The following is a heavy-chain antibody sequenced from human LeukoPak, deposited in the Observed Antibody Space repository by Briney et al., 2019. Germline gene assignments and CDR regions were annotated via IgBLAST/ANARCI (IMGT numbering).Heavy chain of an antibody. D-gene: IGHD3-16*01. J-gene: IGHJ4*02. CDR2: IIPIFGTA. CDR1: GGTFSSYA. CDR3: ARGHNYDYVWEGYFDY. Sequence: ASVKVSCKASGGTFSSYAISWVRQAPGQGLEWMGGIIPIFGTANYAQKFQGRVTITADKSTSTAYMELSSLRSEDTAVYYCARGHNYDYVWEGYFDYWGQGTLVTVSS. V-gene: IGHV1-69*06.